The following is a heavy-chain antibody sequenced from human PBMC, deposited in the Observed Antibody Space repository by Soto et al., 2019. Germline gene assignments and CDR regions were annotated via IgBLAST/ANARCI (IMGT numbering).Heavy chain of an antibody. CDR3: ARELIRYYDSSGHGGVDY. V-gene: IGHV1-18*01. CDR1: GYTFTSDG. CDR2: ISAYNGNT. D-gene: IGHD3-22*01. Sequence: ASVKVSCKSSGYTFTSDGISWVRQAPGQGLEWRGWISAYNGNTNYAQKLQGRVTMTTDRSTSTAYMELRSLRSDETAVYYCARELIRYYDSSGHGGVDYWGQGTPVTVSS. J-gene: IGHJ4*02.